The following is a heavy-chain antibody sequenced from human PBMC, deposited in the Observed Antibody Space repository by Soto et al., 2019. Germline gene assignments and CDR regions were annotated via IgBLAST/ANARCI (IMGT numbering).Heavy chain of an antibody. Sequence: PGGSLRLSFAVSGFTFTSYSMSWVHQAPGEGLEWVANIRQDGHEKYYVDSVRGRFTISRDNAQNSLYLQMDSLRAEDTAMYYCARDLPGYCSTTNCYYYFDFWGQGTLVTVSS. CDR1: GFTFTSYS. J-gene: IGHJ4*02. CDR2: IRQDGHEK. V-gene: IGHV3-7*03. CDR3: ARDLPGYCSTTNCYYYFDF. D-gene: IGHD2-2*01.